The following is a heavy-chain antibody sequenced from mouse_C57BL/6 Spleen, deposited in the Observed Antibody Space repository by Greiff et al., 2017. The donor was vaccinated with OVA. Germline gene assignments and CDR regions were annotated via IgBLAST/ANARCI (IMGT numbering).Heavy chain of an antibody. Sequence: EVKLMESGEGLVKPGGSLKLSCAASGFTFSSYAMSWVRQTPEKRLEWVAYISSGGDYIYYADTVKGRFTISRDNARNTLYLQMSSLKSEDTAMYYCTREGGSSFYYFDYWGQGTTLTVSS. V-gene: IGHV5-9-1*02. CDR3: TREGGSSFYYFDY. CDR2: ISSGGDYI. D-gene: IGHD1-1*01. J-gene: IGHJ2*01. CDR1: GFTFSSYA.